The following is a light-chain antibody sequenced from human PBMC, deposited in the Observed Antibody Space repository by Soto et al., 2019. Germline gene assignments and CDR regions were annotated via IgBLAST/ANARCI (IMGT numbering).Light chain of an antibody. CDR2: GAF. J-gene: IGKJ1*01. CDR1: QSVSSD. V-gene: IGKV3-15*01. CDR3: QERTGWPPWT. Sequence: EIVMTQSPATLSMFPGERATLSCRASQSVSSDLGWYQQKPGQAPRLLIHGAFIRAAGVPARFSGSGSGTEFTLTISSLQSEDSAVYYCQERTGWPPWTFGQGTKVEIE.